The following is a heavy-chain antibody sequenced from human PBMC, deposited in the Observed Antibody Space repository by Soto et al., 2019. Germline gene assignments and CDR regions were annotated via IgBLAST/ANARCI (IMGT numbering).Heavy chain of an antibody. V-gene: IGHV4-31*03. CDR3: ARGNDFRTGWFDP. Sequence: QVQLQESGPGLVKPSQTLSLTCTVSAGSISSGTYYWNWIRQHPRKGLEWIGYMYYSGTTYYNPSLQSRLTISGDTSKNQFSLKLSSVTVADTAVYYCARGNDFRTGWFDPWGQGIMVTVSS. D-gene: IGHD4-4*01. CDR1: AGSISSGTYY. CDR2: MYYSGTT. J-gene: IGHJ5*02.